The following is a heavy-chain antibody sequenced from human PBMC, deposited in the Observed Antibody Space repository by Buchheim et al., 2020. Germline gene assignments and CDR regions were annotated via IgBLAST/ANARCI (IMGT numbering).Heavy chain of an antibody. J-gene: IGHJ6*02. CDR2: TSGGGGST. CDR1: GFTFSSYA. Sequence: EVQLLESGGGLVQPGGSLRLSCAASGFTFSSYAMSWVRQAPGKGLEWVSGTSGGGGSTYYADSVKGRFTISRDHSGSTVYLQMRSLRIEDTAAYQCARDSYCSSTSCLPFPVVWGQGTT. V-gene: IGHV3-23*01. CDR3: ARDSYCSSTSCLPFPVV. D-gene: IGHD2-2*01.